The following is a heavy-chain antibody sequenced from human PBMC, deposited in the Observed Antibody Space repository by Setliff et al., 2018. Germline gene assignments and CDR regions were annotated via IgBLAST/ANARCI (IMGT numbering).Heavy chain of an antibody. D-gene: IGHD6-13*01. CDR1: GYTLTELS. CDR3: ATADVIIAAAGNSKYILDY. J-gene: IGHJ4*02. V-gene: IGHV1-24*01. CDR2: FDPEDGET. Sequence: PSVKVSCKVSGYTLTELSMHWVRQAPGKGLEWMGGFDPEDGETIYAQKFQGRVTMTEDTSTDTAYMELSSLRSEDTAVYYCATADVIIAAAGNSKYILDYWGQGTLVTVS.